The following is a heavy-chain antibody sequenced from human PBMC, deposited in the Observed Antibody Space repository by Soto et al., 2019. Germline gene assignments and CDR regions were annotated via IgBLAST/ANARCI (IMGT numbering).Heavy chain of an antibody. CDR2: IKQDGSDK. CDR3: ARATLRVEGDF. D-gene: IGHD3-3*01. V-gene: IGHV3-7*01. Sequence: GGSLRLSCAASGFTFTSYWMNWVRQAPGKGLEWVANIKQDGSDKYYVDSVKGRFTISRDNARNSLYLQMNSLRVEDTAVYYCARATLRVEGDFWGQGTLVTVSS. J-gene: IGHJ4*02. CDR1: GFTFTSYW.